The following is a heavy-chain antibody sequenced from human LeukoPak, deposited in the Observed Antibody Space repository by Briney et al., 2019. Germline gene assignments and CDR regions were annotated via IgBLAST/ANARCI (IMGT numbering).Heavy chain of an antibody. CDR2: ISGNGGGT. V-gene: IGHV3-23*01. Sequence: PRGSLRDFCEASGIHLYRLPMSWGGPAPGKGLEWDSGISGNGGGTYYADPVKARFTISRDNSKNPLYLQMNSLRAEDTAVYYGAKSFGYSISWFDYWGQGTPFTVSS. D-gene: IGHD6-13*01. CDR3: AKSFGYSISWFDY. J-gene: IGHJ4*02. CDR1: GIHLYRLP.